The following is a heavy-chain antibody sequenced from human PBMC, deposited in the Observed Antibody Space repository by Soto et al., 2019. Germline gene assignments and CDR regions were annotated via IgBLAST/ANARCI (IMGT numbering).Heavy chain of an antibody. D-gene: IGHD3-16*01. V-gene: IGHV4-34*01. J-gene: IGHJ5*02. CDR3: ARAVRRPEISFGGVIILFDP. CDR2: ISHRVST. CDR1: DGSFSGRY. Sequence: PSETLSLPCAVYDGSFSGRYWSCIRQPPRKGLEWIGEISHRVSTNYNPSHKGRATISVDMSKNQLSLKLRSVHAAETAVYYCARAVRRPEISFGGVIILFDPWGQGALVTVSS.